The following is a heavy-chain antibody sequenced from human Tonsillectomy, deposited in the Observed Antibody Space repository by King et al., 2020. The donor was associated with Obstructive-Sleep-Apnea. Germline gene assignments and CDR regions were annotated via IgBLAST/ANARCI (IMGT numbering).Heavy chain of an antibody. CDR2: ISASGHAT. V-gene: IGHV3-23*04. Sequence: VQLVESGGGLVQPGGSLRLSCEGSGFTLSDYAINWVRQAPGRGLEWVSSISASGHATHYADSVKGRFSISRDNFDNTLHLQTNSLRAEDTAVYFCERVALGGYCASTSCRAYGMDVWGQGTTLTVSS. D-gene: IGHD2-2*01. CDR3: ERVALGGYCASTSCRAYGMDV. J-gene: IGHJ6*02. CDR1: GFTLSDYA.